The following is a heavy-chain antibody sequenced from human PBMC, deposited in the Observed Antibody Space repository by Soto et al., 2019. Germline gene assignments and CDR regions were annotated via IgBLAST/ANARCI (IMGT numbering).Heavy chain of an antibody. J-gene: IGHJ4*01. CDR2: ISDNGKYI. CDR3: ARHVENGKHSSVY. Sequence: GGSLRLSCAASGFTFRLYSLNWVRQAPGKGLEWVSSISDNGKYIYYADSVKGRFTISRDNAKNSLYLQMNSLRAEDAAVYYCARHVENGKHSSVYWGNGSRVTV. V-gene: IGHV3-21*01. CDR1: GFTFRLYS. D-gene: IGHD1-26*01.